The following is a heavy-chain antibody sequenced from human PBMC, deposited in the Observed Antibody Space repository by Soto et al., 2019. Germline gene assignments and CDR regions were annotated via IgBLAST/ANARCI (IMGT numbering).Heavy chain of an antibody. J-gene: IGHJ4*02. CDR3: AKDRYYDPSGYYYYYESGY. D-gene: IGHD3-22*01. Sequence: QVQLVQSGAEVKKPGSSVKVSCKASGGTFSNYAISWVRQAPGQGLEWMGGIIPSIGSANYAQKFQGRATITADESTSTAYMEQSSLRSEDTAVYYCAKDRYYDPSGYYYYYESGYWGQGTLVTVSS. CDR2: IIPSIGSA. CDR1: GGTFSNYA. V-gene: IGHV1-69*12.